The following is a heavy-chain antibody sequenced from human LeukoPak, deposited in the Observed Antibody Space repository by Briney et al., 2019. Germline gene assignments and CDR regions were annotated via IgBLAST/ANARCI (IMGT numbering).Heavy chain of an antibody. Sequence: PSETLSLTCAVSGGSISSGSYYWGWIRQPPGKGLEWIGSIYYSGSTYYNPSLKSRVTISVDTSKNQFSLKLSSVTAADTAVYYCARHLVAATLDYFDYWGQGTLVTVSS. J-gene: IGHJ4*02. CDR3: ARHLVAATLDYFDY. V-gene: IGHV4-39*01. CDR2: IYYSGST. CDR1: GGSISSGSYY. D-gene: IGHD2-15*01.